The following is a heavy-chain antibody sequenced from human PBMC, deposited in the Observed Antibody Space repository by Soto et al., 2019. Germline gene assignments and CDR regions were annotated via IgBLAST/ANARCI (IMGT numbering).Heavy chain of an antibody. J-gene: IGHJ4*02. CDR1: GYSIISGYC. D-gene: IGHD5-18*01. CDR2: VYYSGRT. CDR3: ARQSSGYTYGGGFDY. V-gene: IGHV4-38-2*01. Sequence: SETLSLTCAVSGYSIISGYCWGFIRQPPGKGLEWIGSVYYSGRTYYNPSLESRVTISVDTSKSQFSLNLRSVTAADTAVYYCARQSSGYTYGGGFDYWGQGTLVTVSS.